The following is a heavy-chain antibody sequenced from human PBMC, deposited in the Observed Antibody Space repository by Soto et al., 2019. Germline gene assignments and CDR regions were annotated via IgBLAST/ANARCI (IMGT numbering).Heavy chain of an antibody. CDR1: GGSISSYY. D-gene: IGHD2-15*01. V-gene: IGHV4-59*01. J-gene: IGHJ3*02. CDR3: ASEGYCSGGSCYAHAFDI. CDR2: IYYSGST. Sequence: QVQLQESGPGLLKPSETLSLTCTVSGGSISSYYWSWIRQPPGKGLEWVGYIYYSGSTNYNPSLKRRVTISVGTSRSRCTLKLSSVTAADTAVYYCASEGYCSGGSCYAHAFDIWGQGTMVTVSS.